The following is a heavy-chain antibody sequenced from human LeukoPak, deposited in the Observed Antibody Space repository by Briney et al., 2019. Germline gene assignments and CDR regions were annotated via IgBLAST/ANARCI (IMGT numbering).Heavy chain of an antibody. V-gene: IGHV4-34*01. CDR3: ARDGSRGGSDY. CDR2: INHSGST. J-gene: IGHJ4*02. Sequence: PSETLSLTCAVYGGSFSGYYWTWIRQPPGKGLEWIGEINHSGSTNYNPSLKSRVTISVDTSTNHFSLKLSSVTAADTAVYYCARDGSRGGSDYWGQGTLVTVSS. D-gene: IGHD3-16*01. CDR1: GGSFSGYY.